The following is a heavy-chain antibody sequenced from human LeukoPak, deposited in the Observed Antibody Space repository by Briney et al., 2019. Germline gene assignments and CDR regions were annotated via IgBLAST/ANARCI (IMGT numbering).Heavy chain of an antibody. J-gene: IGHJ4*02. CDR2: IYYSGST. V-gene: IGHV4-61*01. D-gene: IGHD3-22*01. CDR3: ARRYFDSNDYYRDDC. CDR1: GGSVSSGSYY. Sequence: SETLSLTCIVSGGSVSSGSYYWSWIRQPPGQGLEWIGYIYYSGSTKYNPSLESRVTISVDTSKNEFSLKLTSVTAGDTAVYYCARRYFDSNDYYRDDCWGQGSLVTVSS.